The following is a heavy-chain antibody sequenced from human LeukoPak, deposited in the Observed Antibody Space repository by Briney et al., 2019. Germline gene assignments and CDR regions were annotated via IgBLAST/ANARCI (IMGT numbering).Heavy chain of an antibody. V-gene: IGHV3-7*01. Sequence: GGSLRLSCAASGFTFSSYWMSWVRQAPGKGLEWVANIKQDGSEKYYVDSVKGRFTISRDNAKNSLYLQMNSLRAEDTAVYYCAREGLIAAAGPVMDVWGKGTTVTVSS. CDR1: GFTFSSYW. D-gene: IGHD6-13*01. CDR2: IKQDGSEK. CDR3: AREGLIAAAGPVMDV. J-gene: IGHJ6*04.